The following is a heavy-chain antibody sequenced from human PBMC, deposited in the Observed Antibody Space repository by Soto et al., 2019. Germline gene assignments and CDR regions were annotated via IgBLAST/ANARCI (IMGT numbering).Heavy chain of an antibody. CDR2: IWYDGNHE. CDR3: ARDLSGPLDY. V-gene: IGHV3-33*01. CDR1: GFTFSNYG. D-gene: IGHD3-16*02. Sequence: QVQLVESGGGVVQPGRSLRLSCAASGFTFSNYGMHWVRQAPGKGLEWVALIWYDGNHEYYADSVKGRFTISRDNFKSTVYLQMSSLRVEDTAVYYCARDLSGPLDYWGQGTPVTVSS. J-gene: IGHJ4*02.